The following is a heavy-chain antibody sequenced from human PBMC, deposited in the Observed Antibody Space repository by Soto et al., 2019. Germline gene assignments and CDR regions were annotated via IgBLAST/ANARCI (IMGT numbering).Heavy chain of an antibody. D-gene: IGHD6-19*01. CDR3: ARGAGYSSGYGMDV. J-gene: IGHJ6*02. Sequence: PSETLSLTCAVYGGSFSGYYWSWIRQPPGKGLEWIGEINHSGSTNYNPSLKSRVTISVDTSKNQFSLKLSPVTAADTAVYYCARGAGYSSGYGMDVWGQGTTVTVSS. CDR2: INHSGST. V-gene: IGHV4-34*01. CDR1: GGSFSGYY.